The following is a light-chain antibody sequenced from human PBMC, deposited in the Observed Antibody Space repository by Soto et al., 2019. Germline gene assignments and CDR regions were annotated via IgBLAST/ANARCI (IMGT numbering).Light chain of an antibody. CDR2: EVT. Sequence: QSALSQPASVSGSPGQSVTISCTGSASDVGSYNLVSWYQQHPGKAPKLVIYEVTKRPSGISSRFSGSKSGITASLTVSGLQAEDEADYYCSSYAGSSNVFGTGTKVTVL. V-gene: IGLV2-14*02. CDR3: SSYAGSSNV. CDR1: ASDVGSYNL. J-gene: IGLJ1*01.